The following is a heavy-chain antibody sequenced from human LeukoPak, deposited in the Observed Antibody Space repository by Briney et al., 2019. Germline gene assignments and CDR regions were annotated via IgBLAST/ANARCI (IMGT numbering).Heavy chain of an antibody. CDR2: INSGGSTT. CDR1: GFTFSSYW. CDR3: AASSAYYGH. Sequence: PGGSLRLSCAASGFTFSSYWMHWVRQAPGRGLVWVSRINSGGSTTSYADSVRGRFTISRDNAKNTLYLQMNCLSADGAAVYYCAASSAYYGHWGQGTLVTVSS. J-gene: IGHJ4*02. D-gene: IGHD3-22*01. V-gene: IGHV3-74*01.